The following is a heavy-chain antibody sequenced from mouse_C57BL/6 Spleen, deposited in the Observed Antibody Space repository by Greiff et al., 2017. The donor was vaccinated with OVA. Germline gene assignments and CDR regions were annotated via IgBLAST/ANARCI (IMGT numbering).Heavy chain of an antibody. V-gene: IGHV1-54*01. D-gene: IGHD1-1*01. J-gene: IGHJ1*03. Sequence: VQLQQSGAELVRPGTSVKVSCKASGYAFTNYLIEWVKQRPGQGLEWIGVINPGSGGTNYNEKFKGKATLTADKSSSTAYMQLSSLTSEDSAVYFCARLRYYYGSSYGYFDVWGTGTTVTVSS. CDR1: GYAFTNYL. CDR2: INPGSGGT. CDR3: ARLRYYYGSSYGYFDV.